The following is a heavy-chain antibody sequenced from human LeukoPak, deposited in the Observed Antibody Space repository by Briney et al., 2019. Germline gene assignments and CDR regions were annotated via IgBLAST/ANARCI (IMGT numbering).Heavy chain of an antibody. Sequence: PGGSLRLSCAASGFAFSWYWMHWVRQALGKGLVWVSRINGDGSTTSYADSVKGGFTISRDNAKNTLYLQMNSLRAEDTAVYYCATGNYYDSRGYYTFGHWGQGTLVTVSS. CDR3: ATGNYYDSRGYYTFGH. CDR2: INGDGSTT. D-gene: IGHD3-22*01. J-gene: IGHJ1*01. CDR1: GFAFSWYW. V-gene: IGHV3-74*01.